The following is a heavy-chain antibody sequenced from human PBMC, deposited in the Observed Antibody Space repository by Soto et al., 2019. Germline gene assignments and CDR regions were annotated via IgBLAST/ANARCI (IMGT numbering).Heavy chain of an antibody. D-gene: IGHD5-12*01. V-gene: IGHV3-33*01. Sequence: GGSLRLSCAASGFTFSSYGMHWVRQAPGKGLEWVAVIWYDGSNKYYADSVKGRFTISRDNSKNTLYLQMNSLRAEDTAVYYCARDPQYSGYDSVFDYWGQGTLVTVSS. CDR2: IWYDGSNK. J-gene: IGHJ4*02. CDR1: GFTFSSYG. CDR3: ARDPQYSGYDSVFDY.